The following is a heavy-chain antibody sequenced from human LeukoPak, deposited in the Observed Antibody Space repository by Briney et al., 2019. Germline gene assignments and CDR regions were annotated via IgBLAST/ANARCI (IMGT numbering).Heavy chain of an antibody. Sequence: GGSLRLSRTASGFTFSDYAMSWVRQAPGKGLEWVSDISGFSGNIYYADSVEGRVTISRDNSKSTLYLQMNSLRAEDTATYYCAKDSGFSVSYFSNWGQGILVTVSS. CDR3: AKDSGFSVSYFSN. J-gene: IGHJ4*02. CDR2: ISGFSGNI. V-gene: IGHV3-23*01. D-gene: IGHD1-26*01. CDR1: GFTFSDYA.